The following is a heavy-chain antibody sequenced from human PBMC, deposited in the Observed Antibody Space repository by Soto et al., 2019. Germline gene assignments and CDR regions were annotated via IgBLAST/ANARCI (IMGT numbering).Heavy chain of an antibody. V-gene: IGHV4-59*08. Sequence: PSETLSLTCTVSGGSMKNYYWSWIRQPPGKGLEWIGHVFYSGSTKYNPSLKSRVTISVDTSKNLFSLRLNSVTAADTAVYYCARGDILEWFTDAFDIWGQGTTVTVSS. CDR3: ARGDILEWFTDAFDI. CDR1: GGSMKNYY. J-gene: IGHJ3*02. D-gene: IGHD3-3*01. CDR2: VFYSGST.